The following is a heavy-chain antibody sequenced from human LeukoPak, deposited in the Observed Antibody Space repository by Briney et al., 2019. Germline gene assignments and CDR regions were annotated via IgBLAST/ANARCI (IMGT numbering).Heavy chain of an antibody. D-gene: IGHD3-3*01. CDR2: IIPIFGTA. V-gene: IGHV1-69*05. J-gene: IGHJ3*02. CDR1: GWTFSSYA. CDR3: ASLEADAFDN. Sequence: ASSVKVSCKASGWTFSSYAISWVRQAPGQGLEWTGGIIPIFGTANYAQKFQGRVTITTDESTGTAYMELSSLSSEDTAVYYCASLEADAFDNWGQGTMVTVSS.